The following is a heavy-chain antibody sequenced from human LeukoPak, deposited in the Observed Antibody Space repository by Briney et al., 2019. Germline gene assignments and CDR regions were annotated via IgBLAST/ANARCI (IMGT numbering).Heavy chain of an antibody. J-gene: IGHJ6*03. CDR3: ARVGCSTSCYGFGYFYYYMDV. CDR1: GVTFSTYG. Sequence: GRSLRLSCAASGVTFSTYGMHWVRQAPGKGLEWVAVISYDGSSPNYAHSVKGRFTITSDNSKNTLYLQMNSLRAEDTAVYYCARVGCSTSCYGFGYFYYYMDVWGKGTTVTVSS. V-gene: IGHV3-30*03. CDR2: ISYDGSSP. D-gene: IGHD2-2*01.